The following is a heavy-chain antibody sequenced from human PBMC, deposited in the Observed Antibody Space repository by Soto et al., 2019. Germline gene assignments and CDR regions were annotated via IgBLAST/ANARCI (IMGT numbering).Heavy chain of an antibody. CDR2: IKQDGTEK. V-gene: IGHV3-7*03. CDR3: ARVMRYYENIGSPVRFDP. Sequence: EVQLVESGGGLVQPGGSLRLSCAASGFTFRNYWMSWVRQAPGKGLEWVANIKQDGTEKDYVDSVKGRFTISRDNANNSLYLQMNSLRAEDTAVYYCARVMRYYENIGSPVRFDPWGQGTLVTVSS. J-gene: IGHJ5*02. D-gene: IGHD3-22*01. CDR1: GFTFRNYW.